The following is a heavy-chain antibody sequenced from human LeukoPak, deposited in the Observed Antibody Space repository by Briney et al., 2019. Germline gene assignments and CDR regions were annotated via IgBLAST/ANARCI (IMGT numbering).Heavy chain of an antibody. J-gene: IGHJ4*02. V-gene: IGHV4-39*01. Sequence: PTETLPLTCTVSGGANTSSNYYWGWIRQPPGKGLEWMGSFYYGGSTNYYPSLKNRVTIIVDTSKNQYSQKLSSVTAADTAVYYCVYYYGSGSVEYWGQGTLVTVSS. CDR2: FYYGGST. CDR1: GGANTSSNYY. CDR3: VYYYGSGSVEY. D-gene: IGHD3-10*01.